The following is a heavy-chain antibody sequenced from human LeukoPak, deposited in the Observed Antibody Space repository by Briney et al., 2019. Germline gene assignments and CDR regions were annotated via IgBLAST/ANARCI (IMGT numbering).Heavy chain of an antibody. CDR2: INPSGGIT. CDR3: ARGLNVWDY. CDR1: GYTFTNYY. D-gene: IGHD3-16*01. J-gene: IGHJ4*02. Sequence: ASVKVSCKASGYTFTNYYICWVRQAPGQGLEWMGIINPSGGITSYAQKFQGRVTMTRDTSTSTVYMELSSLRSDDTAVYYCARGLNVWDYWGQGTLVTVSS. V-gene: IGHV1-46*01.